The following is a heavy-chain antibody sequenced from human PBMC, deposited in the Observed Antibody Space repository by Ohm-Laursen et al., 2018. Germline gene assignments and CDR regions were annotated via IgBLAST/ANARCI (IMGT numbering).Heavy chain of an antibody. CDR3: ASSYYFGMDV. CDR2: IWYDGSNK. V-gene: IGHV3-33*01. CDR1: GFTFSSYG. Sequence: SSLRLSCAASGFTFSSYGMHWVRQAPGKGLEWVAVIWYDGSNKYYADSVKGRFTISRDNPKNTLYLQMNSLRAEDTAVFSCASSYYFGMDVWGQGTTVTVSS. J-gene: IGHJ6*02.